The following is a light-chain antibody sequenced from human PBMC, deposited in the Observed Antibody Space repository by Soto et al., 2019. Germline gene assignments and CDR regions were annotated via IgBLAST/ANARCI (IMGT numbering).Light chain of an antibody. J-gene: IGKJ4*01. Sequence: EIVMTQSPATLSVSPGERATLSCRASQSVSSNLAWYQQKPGQAPRLLIYGASTRATGIPARFSGSGSGTEFTLTINRLEPEDFAVYYCQQYGDSPLTFGGGTKLEMK. CDR2: GAS. CDR3: QQYGDSPLT. CDR1: QSVSSN. V-gene: IGKV3-15*01.